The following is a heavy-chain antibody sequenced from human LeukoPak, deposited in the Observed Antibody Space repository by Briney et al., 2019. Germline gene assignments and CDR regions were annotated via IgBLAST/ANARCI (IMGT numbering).Heavy chain of an antibody. CDR2: IYYNGDT. CDR3: ARHWGREIYSYGMDV. D-gene: IGHD3-16*01. J-gene: IGHJ6*02. CDR1: GGSISSYY. V-gene: IGHV4-59*08. Sequence: SETLSLTCTVSGGSISSYYWSWIRQPPGKGLEWIGYIYYNGDTNYNPSLKSRVTISVDTSKNQFSLKLSSVTAADTAVYYCARHWGREIYSYGMDVWGQGTTVTVSS.